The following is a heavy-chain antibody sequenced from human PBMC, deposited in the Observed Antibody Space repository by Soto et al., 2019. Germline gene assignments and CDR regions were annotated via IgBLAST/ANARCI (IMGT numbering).Heavy chain of an antibody. V-gene: IGHV4-30-4*01. J-gene: IGHJ1*01. Sequence: TSETLSLTCTVPGGSIISGDYYFICIRQPPGKGLEWIGYIYYSGSTYYNPSLKSRVTISVDTSKNQFSLKLSSVTAADTAVYYCARIARDGYNTYFQHWGQGTLVTVSS. CDR2: IYYSGST. D-gene: IGHD5-12*01. CDR1: GGSIISGDYY. CDR3: ARIARDGYNTYFQH.